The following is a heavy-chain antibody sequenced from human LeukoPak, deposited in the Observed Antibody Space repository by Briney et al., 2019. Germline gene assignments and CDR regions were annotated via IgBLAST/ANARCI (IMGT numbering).Heavy chain of an antibody. CDR3: AKSFGPVIAAAGTGAD. Sequence: GGSLRLSCAASGFTFSSYAMTWVRQAPGKGLEWVSVISGSGTNTDYADSLKGRFTIYRDNSKNTLYLQMNSLRAEDTAVYYCAKSFGPVIAAAGTGADWGQGTLVTVSS. J-gene: IGHJ4*02. V-gene: IGHV3-23*01. CDR2: ISGSGTNT. CDR1: GFTFSSYA. D-gene: IGHD6-13*01.